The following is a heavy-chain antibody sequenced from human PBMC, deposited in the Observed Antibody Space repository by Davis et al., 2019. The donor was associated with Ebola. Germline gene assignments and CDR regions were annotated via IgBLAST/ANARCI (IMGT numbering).Heavy chain of an antibody. D-gene: IGHD3-22*01. Sequence: SLKISCAASGFTFSSYGMHWVRQAPGKGLAWVAVISYDGSNNYYADSVKGRFTISRDNAKNSLYLQMNSLRAEDTAVYYCARDGTYYYDSSGYYLYYGMDVWGQGTTVTVSS. V-gene: IGHV3-30*03. J-gene: IGHJ6*02. CDR2: ISYDGSNN. CDR1: GFTFSSYG. CDR3: ARDGTYYYDSSGYYLYYGMDV.